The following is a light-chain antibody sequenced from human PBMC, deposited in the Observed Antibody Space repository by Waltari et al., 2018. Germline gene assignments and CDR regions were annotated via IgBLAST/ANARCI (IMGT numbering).Light chain of an antibody. Sequence: SYELTQPPSVSVSPGQTASITCSGDKLGDKYACWYQQKQGQSPVLVIYQDSKRHSGIPERFSGSNAGNTATLTISGTQAMDEADYYCQAWDSSTYVFGTGTKVTVL. CDR2: QDS. CDR3: QAWDSSTYV. CDR1: KLGDKY. J-gene: IGLJ1*01. V-gene: IGLV3-1*01.